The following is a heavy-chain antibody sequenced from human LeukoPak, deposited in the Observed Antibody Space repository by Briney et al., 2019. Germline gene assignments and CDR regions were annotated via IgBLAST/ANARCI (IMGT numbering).Heavy chain of an antibody. J-gene: IGHJ4*02. CDR1: GGSISSSNYH. CDR3: ARLKGVPAADY. CDR2: IYYTGSI. V-gene: IGHV4-39*01. Sequence: SETLSLTCTVSGGSISSSNYHWGWIRQPPGKGLEWIGTIYYTGSIYYNPSLKSRVTISVDTSKNQFSLKLTSVTAADTAMYYCARLKGVPAADYWGQGTLVTVSS. D-gene: IGHD2-2*01.